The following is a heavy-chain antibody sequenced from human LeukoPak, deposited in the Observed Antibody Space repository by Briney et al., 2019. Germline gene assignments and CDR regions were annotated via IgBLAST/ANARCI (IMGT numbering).Heavy chain of an antibody. Sequence: ASVKVSCKASGYTFTRYGISSVRQAPGQGLEWMGWISAYNGNTNYAQRFQGRVTMTTDTSTTTAYMELRSLRSDDTAVYYCARDLESTAARPRFFDYWGQGTLVTVSS. D-gene: IGHD6-6*01. CDR2: ISAYNGNT. CDR1: GYTFTRYG. CDR3: ARDLESTAARPRFFDY. V-gene: IGHV1-18*01. J-gene: IGHJ4*02.